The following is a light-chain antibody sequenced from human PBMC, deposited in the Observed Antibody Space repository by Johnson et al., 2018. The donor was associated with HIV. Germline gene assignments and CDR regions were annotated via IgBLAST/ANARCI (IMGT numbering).Light chain of an antibody. V-gene: IGLV1-51*01. CDR2: DNN. J-gene: IGLJ1*01. CDR3: GTWDSGLSGGLYL. Sequence: QSVLTQPPSMSAAPGQKVTISCSASSSNIGNNYVSWYQQLPGTAPKLLIYDNNKRPSGIPDRFSGSKSGTSATLGITGLQTGDEADYYCGTWDSGLSGGLYLFGPGTKVTVL. CDR1: SSNIGNNY.